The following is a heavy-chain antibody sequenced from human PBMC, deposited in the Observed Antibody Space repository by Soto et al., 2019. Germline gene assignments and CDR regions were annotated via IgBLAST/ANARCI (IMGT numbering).Heavy chain of an antibody. Sequence: LHLEESGSGLVKPSQTLSLPCAVSGGSISSGGYPCSWIRQPPGKGLEWIGNIYHSGSTYYNPSLKSRVTLSVDRSKNQFSLKLSSVTAADTAVYYCARGGVRGDVDYWGQGTLVTVSS. D-gene: IGHD3-10*01. CDR1: GGSISSGGYP. CDR2: IYHSGST. V-gene: IGHV4-30-2*01. CDR3: ARGGVRGDVDY. J-gene: IGHJ4*02.